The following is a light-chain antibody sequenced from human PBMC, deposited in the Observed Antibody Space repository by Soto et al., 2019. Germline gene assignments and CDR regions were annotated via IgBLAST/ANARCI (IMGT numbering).Light chain of an antibody. J-gene: IGLJ2*01. CDR1: SIDVGHPYNY. CDR3: SSFASTYTLL. Sequence: QSVLTQPASVSGSPGQSITISCTGTSIDVGHPYNYVSWYQQYPGKAPKIIIFEVTNRPSGVSNRFSGSKSGNTASLTISGLQAEDEADYYCSSFASTYTLLFGGGTKLTVL. V-gene: IGLV2-14*01. CDR2: EVT.